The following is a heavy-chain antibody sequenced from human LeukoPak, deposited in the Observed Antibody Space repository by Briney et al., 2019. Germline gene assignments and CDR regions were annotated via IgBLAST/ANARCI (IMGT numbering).Heavy chain of an antibody. V-gene: IGHV3-21*01. CDR2: TSSSSSYI. D-gene: IGHD1-26*01. CDR3: ARALPSPLYSGSYADAFDI. Sequence: SGGSLRLSCAASGFTFSSYSMNWVRQAPGKGLEWVSSTSSSSSYIYYADSVKGRFTISRDNAKNSLYLQMNSLRAEDTAVYYCARALPSPLYSGSYADAFDIWGQGTMVTVSS. CDR1: GFTFSSYS. J-gene: IGHJ3*02.